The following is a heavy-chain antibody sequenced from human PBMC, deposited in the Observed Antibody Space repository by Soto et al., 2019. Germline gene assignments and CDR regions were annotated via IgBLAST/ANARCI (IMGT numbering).Heavy chain of an antibody. V-gene: IGHV3-23*01. CDR1: GFTFSSYA. CDR2: ISGSGGST. CDR3: AKRHQFSSCFDY. J-gene: IGHJ4*02. D-gene: IGHD3-3*01. Sequence: EVQLLESGGGLVQPGGSLRLSCAASGFTFSSYAMSWVRQAPGKGLEWVSAISGSGGSTYYADSVKGRFTISRDNSKNTLYVQMNSLRAEDTAVYYCAKRHQFSSCFDYWGQGTLVTVSS.